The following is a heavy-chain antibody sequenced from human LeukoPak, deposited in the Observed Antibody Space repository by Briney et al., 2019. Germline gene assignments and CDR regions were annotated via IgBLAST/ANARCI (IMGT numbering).Heavy chain of an antibody. J-gene: IGHJ3*02. Sequence: ASVKVSCKASGYTFTGYYMHWVRQAPGQGLEWMGWINPNSGGTNSAQKFQGRVTMTRDTSISTAYMEPSRLRSDDTAVYYCARWKHITMIGDAFDIWGQGTMVTVSS. CDR2: INPNSGGT. CDR3: ARWKHITMIGDAFDI. CDR1: GYTFTGYY. V-gene: IGHV1-2*02. D-gene: IGHD3-22*01.